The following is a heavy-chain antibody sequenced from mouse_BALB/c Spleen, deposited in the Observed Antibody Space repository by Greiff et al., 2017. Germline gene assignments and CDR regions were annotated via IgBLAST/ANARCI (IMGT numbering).Heavy chain of an antibody. CDR1: GFTFSSYG. J-gene: IGHJ4*01. CDR3: AREGVITLYAMDY. D-gene: IGHD2-4*01. CDR2: ISSGGSYT. V-gene: IGHV5-6*01. Sequence: EVMLVESGGDLVKPGGSLKLSCAASGFTFSSYGMSWVRQAPDKRLEWVATISSGGSYTYYPDSVKGRFTISRDNAKNTLYLQMSSLKSEDTAMYYCAREGVITLYAMDYWGQGTSVTVSS.